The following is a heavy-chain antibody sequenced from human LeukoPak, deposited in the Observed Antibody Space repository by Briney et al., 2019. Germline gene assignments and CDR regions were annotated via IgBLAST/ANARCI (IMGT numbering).Heavy chain of an antibody. CDR2: IKQDGSEK. J-gene: IGHJ4*02. CDR3: ARGLHFRVYDSSDYYPY. D-gene: IGHD3-22*01. CDR1: DFTFTSYW. V-gene: IGHV3-7*01. Sequence: GGSLRLSCAASDFTFTSYWMSWVRQAPGKGLEWVANIKQDGSEKYYVDSMKGRFTISRDNAKKSLYLQMYSLRVEDTAVYYCARGLHFRVYDSSDYYPYWGQGTLVTVSS.